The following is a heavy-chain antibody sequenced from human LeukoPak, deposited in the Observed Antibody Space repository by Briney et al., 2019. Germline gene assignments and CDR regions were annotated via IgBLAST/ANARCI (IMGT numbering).Heavy chain of an antibody. CDR2: ISYDGRYQ. CDR3: ARMMTDFDGSGHDIQRGAFDI. D-gene: IGHD3-22*01. V-gene: IGHV3-30*03. J-gene: IGHJ3*02. CDR1: RFTLSTYW. Sequence: PGGSLRLSCAASRFTLSTYWMSWVRQAPGKGLEWVAVISYDGRYQFYADSVKGRFTVSRDNSKNTLFLQMNSLRAEDTAVYHCARMMTDFDGSGHDIQRGAFDIWGQGTMVTVS.